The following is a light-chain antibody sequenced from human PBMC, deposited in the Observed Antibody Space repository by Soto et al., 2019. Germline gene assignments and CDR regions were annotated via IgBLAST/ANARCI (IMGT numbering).Light chain of an antibody. V-gene: IGKV3-11*01. CDR1: QSVSNY. CDR2: DAS. Sequence: DIVVTQSPATLSLSPGERVTLSCRASQSVSNYLAWYQQKPGQAPRLLIYDASKRATGIPARFSGRGSGTDFTLTISSLEPEDFAVYYCQQRSNSPLTFGGGTKVEIK. CDR3: QQRSNSPLT. J-gene: IGKJ4*01.